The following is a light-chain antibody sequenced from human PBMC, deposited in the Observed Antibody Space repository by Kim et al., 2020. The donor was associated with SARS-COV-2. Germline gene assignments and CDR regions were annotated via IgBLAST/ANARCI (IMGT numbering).Light chain of an antibody. J-gene: IGKJ2*02. CDR1: QSVSDNY. CDR3: QQYDTSPSCT. CDR2: GAS. Sequence: EIVLTQSPGTLSLSPGERATLSCRASQSVSDNYLAWYQQKPGQAPRLLIYGASNRATGIPDRFSGSGSGTDFTLTISRLESEDFAVYYGQQYDTSPSCTFGQGTKLEI. V-gene: IGKV3-20*01.